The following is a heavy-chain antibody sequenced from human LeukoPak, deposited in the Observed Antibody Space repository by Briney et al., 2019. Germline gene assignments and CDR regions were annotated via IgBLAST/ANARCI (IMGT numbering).Heavy chain of an antibody. CDR2: IYYSGST. CDR1: GGSISSYY. CDR3: ARGRGYNYGQNDY. Sequence: SETLSLTCTVSGGSISSYYWSWIRQPPGKGLEWIGYIYYSGSTNYNPSLKSRVTISVDTSKNQFSLKLTSVTAADTAVYYCARGRGYNYGQNDYWGQGTLVTVSS. J-gene: IGHJ4*02. D-gene: IGHD5-18*01. V-gene: IGHV4-59*01.